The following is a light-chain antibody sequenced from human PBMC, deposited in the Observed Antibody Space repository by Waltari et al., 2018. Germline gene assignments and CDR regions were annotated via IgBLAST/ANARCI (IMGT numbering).Light chain of an antibody. J-gene: IGLJ2*01. Sequence: QSALTQPASVSGSPGQSITITCTGTTNNFVSWYQLHPGKPPRRIISDVTYRPSGGPSRFSGSKSGDTASLTISGDQAEDEAHYYCSSLPSLRSVIFGGGTTLTVL. CDR2: DVT. CDR1: TNNF. V-gene: IGLV2-14*01. CDR3: SSLPSLRSVI.